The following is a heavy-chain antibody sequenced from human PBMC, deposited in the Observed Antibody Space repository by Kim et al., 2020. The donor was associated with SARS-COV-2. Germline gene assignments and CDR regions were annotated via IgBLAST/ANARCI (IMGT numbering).Heavy chain of an antibody. CDR3: TTYGDYGDIYGY. Sequence: DYAAPVKGRFTISRDDSKNTLYLQINSLKTEDTAVYYCTTYGDYGDIYGYWGQGTLVTVSS. J-gene: IGHJ4*02. D-gene: IGHD4-17*01. V-gene: IGHV3-15*01.